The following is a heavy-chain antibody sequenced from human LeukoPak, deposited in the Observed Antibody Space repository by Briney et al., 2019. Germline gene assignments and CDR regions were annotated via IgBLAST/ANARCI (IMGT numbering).Heavy chain of an antibody. J-gene: IGHJ4*02. Sequence: GGSLRLSCAASGFTFSSYSMNWVRQAPGKGLEWVSYISSSSSTIYYADSVKGRFTNSRDNAQNSLYLQLNSLTAEDTAVYYCARDLSGPSFYWGQGTLVTVSS. CDR1: GFTFSSYS. CDR3: ARDLSGPSFY. CDR2: ISSSSSTI. V-gene: IGHV3-48*04. D-gene: IGHD1-26*01.